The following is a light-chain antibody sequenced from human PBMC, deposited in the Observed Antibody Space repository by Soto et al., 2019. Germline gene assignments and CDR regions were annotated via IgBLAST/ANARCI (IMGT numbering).Light chain of an antibody. CDR3: QQSYTTPIT. CDR1: QTISSH. V-gene: IGKV1-39*01. Sequence: INMTKSASSLSASVGDRFIITCRASQTISSHLNWYQQKPGKAPNLLVYAASSLQSGVPSRFTGSGSGTDFTLTISSLQPEDFATYFCQQSYTTPITFGQGTRLEIK. CDR2: AAS. J-gene: IGKJ5*01.